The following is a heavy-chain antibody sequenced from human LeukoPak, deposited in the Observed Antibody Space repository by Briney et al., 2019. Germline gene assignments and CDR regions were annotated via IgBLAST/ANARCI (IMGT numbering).Heavy chain of an antibody. CDR3: ARDHSGKWGLFSGWWFDP. V-gene: IGHV1-46*01. D-gene: IGHD3-10*01. Sequence: ASVKVSCKASGYTFTDYYMHWVRQAPGQGLEWMGVINANGGSTIYAQKFQGRITLTRDMSTTSVYMEVTSLRSEDTAVYYCARDHSGKWGLFSGWWFDPWGQGTLVTVSS. CDR1: GYTFTDYY. CDR2: INANGGST. J-gene: IGHJ5*02.